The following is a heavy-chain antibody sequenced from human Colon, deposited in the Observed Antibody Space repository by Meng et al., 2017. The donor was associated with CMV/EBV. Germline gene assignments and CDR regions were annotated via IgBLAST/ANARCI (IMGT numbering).Heavy chain of an antibody. J-gene: IGHJ6*02. CDR2: IYADGTT. Sequence: GGSLRLSCEASDLTVSNNYMTWVRQTPGKGLECVSVIYADGTTYYADSVKGRFTISRDSFKNTLDLHLTGLRAEDTGVYYCARERYHVVFETIFYHYGMDVGVQDTTVTVSS. V-gene: IGHV3-53*01. D-gene: IGHD2-2*01. CDR1: DLTVSNNY. CDR3: ARERYHVVFETIFYHYGMDV.